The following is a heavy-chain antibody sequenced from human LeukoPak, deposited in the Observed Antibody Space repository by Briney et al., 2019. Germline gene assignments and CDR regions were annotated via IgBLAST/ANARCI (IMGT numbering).Heavy chain of an antibody. V-gene: IGHV4-4*02. CDR1: GGSISSSNW. Sequence: SETLSLTCAVSGGSISSSNWWSWVRQPPGKGLEWIGYISYSGSTNYNPSLKSRVTISIDTSKNQFSLKLRSVTAADTAIYYCARQGYDILTGYIDAFDIWGQGTMVTVSS. D-gene: IGHD3-9*01. CDR2: ISYSGST. J-gene: IGHJ3*02. CDR3: ARQGYDILTGYIDAFDI.